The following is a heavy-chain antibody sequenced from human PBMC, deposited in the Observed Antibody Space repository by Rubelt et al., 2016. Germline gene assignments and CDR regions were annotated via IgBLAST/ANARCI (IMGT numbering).Heavy chain of an antibody. Sequence: QVQLQESGPGLVKPSETLSLACTVSGSSISSGYFWGWIRQPPGKGLEWIGYIYYSGSTNYNPSLKSRVTISVDTSKNQFSLRPRAVAAADKAEDCCARDDSEGGGGVDYWGQGTLVTVSS. D-gene: IGHD3-22*01. CDR1: GSSISSGYF. CDR2: IYYSGST. CDR3: ARDDSEGGGGVDY. V-gene: IGHV4-61*01. J-gene: IGHJ4*02.